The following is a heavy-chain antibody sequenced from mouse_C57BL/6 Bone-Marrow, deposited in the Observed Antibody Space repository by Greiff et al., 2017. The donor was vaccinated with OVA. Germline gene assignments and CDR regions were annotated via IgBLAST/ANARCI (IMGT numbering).Heavy chain of an antibody. CDR1: GYTFTDYY. V-gene: IGHV1-19*01. D-gene: IGHD2-2*01. Sequence: VQLKESGPVLVKPGASVKMSCKASGYTFTDYYMNWVKQSHGKSLEWIGVINPYNGGTSYNQKFKGKATLTVDKSSSTAYMELNSLTSEDSAVYYCARGGGYPSFAYWGQGTLVTVSA. CDR2: INPYNGGT. CDR3: ARGGGYPSFAY. J-gene: IGHJ3*01.